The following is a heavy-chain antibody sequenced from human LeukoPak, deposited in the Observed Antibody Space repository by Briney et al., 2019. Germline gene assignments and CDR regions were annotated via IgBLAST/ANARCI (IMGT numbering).Heavy chain of an antibody. D-gene: IGHD7-27*01. CDR3: ARDAPWGSPSGYFDY. V-gene: IGHV3-30*03. Sequence: GGSLRLSCAASGFTFSNYGMHWVRQAPGKGLEWVAQISSHERNICYADSVKGRFTISRDNSKNTLDLQTNSLRPEDTAVYYCARDAPWGSPSGYFDYWGQGILVTVSS. CDR1: GFTFSNYG. J-gene: IGHJ4*02. CDR2: ISSHERNI.